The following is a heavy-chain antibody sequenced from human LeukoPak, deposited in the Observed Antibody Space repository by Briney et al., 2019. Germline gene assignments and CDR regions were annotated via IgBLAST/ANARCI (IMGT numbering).Heavy chain of an antibody. CDR1: GGSISSGDYY. J-gene: IGHJ4*02. CDR2: ISGSGGST. D-gene: IGHD5/OR15-5a*01. CDR3: AKVPQTLYVPQYYFDY. Sequence: LSLTCTVSGGSISSGDYYWSWIRQPPGKGLEWVSAISGSGGSTYYADSVKGRFTISRDNSKNTLYLQMNSLRAEDTAVYYCAKVPQTLYVPQYYFDYWGQGTLVTVSS. V-gene: IGHV3-23*01.